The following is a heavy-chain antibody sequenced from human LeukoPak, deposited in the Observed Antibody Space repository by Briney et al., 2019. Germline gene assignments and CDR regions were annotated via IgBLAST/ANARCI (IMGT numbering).Heavy chain of an antibody. CDR1: DYTFTNYG. D-gene: IGHD3-3*01. V-gene: IGHV1-18*01. J-gene: IGHJ4*02. CDR3: ARDCRITIFRVAKGCYYFDY. CDR2: ISGYSGNT. Sequence: ASVKDSCKASDYTFTNYGISWVRQAPGQGLEWMGWISGYSGNTNYAQRVQGRVTMTTDTSTSTVYMELRSLTSDDTAVYYCARDCRITIFRVAKGCYYFDYWGQGTLVTVSS.